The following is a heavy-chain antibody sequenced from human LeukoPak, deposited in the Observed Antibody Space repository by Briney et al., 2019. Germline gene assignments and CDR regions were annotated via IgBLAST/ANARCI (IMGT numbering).Heavy chain of an antibody. CDR1: GGSFSGYY. Sequence: SETLSLTCAVYGGSFSGYYWGWIRQPPGKGLEWIGEINHSGSTNYNPSLKSRVTISVDTSKNQFSLKLSSVTAADTAVYYCARSDTAMVYFDYWGQGTLVTVSS. CDR2: INHSGST. CDR3: ARSDTAMVYFDY. V-gene: IGHV4-34*01. J-gene: IGHJ4*02. D-gene: IGHD5-18*01.